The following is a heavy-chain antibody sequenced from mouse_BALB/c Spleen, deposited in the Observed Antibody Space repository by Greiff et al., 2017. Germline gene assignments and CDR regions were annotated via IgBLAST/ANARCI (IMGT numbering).Heavy chain of an antibody. CDR3: AKKKANLLSYAMDY. CDR1: GFSLTSYG. J-gene: IGHJ4*01. V-gene: IGHV2-5-1*01. D-gene: IGHD2-1*01. CDR2: IWRGGST. Sequence: QVQLKESGPSLVQPSQSLSITCTVSGFSLTSYGVHWVRQSPGKGLEWLGVIWRGGSTDYNAAFMSRLSITKDNSKSQVFFKMNSLQADDTAIYYCAKKKANLLSYAMDYWGQGTSVTVSS.